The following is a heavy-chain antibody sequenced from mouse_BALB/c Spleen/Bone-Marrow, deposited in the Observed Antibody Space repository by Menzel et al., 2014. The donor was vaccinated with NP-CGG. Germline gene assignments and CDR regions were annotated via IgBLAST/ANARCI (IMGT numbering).Heavy chain of an antibody. CDR3: KGYDYDVDSFDY. D-gene: IGHD2-4*01. CDR2: IDPENGDT. CDR1: GFNIKDSY. Sequence: EVQLQESGAELVRSGASVRLSCRASGFNIKDSYIHWVRQRPEQGLEWIGWIDPENGDTEYAPKFQGKATMTADTSSNTAYLQLSSLTSEDTAVYYCKGYDYDVDSFDYWGQGTTLTVSS. J-gene: IGHJ2*01. V-gene: IGHV14-4*02.